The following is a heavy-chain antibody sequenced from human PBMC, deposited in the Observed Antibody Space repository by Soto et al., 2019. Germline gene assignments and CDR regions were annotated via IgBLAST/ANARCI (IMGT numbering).Heavy chain of an antibody. D-gene: IGHD4-17*01. CDR1: GFTFSAYN. V-gene: IGHV3-48*02. CDR2: ISSGGSTI. J-gene: IGHJ6*02. Sequence: GGSLRLSCAASGFTFSAYNMNWVRQAPGKGLEWVAYISSGGSTIYYADSVEGRFTFSRDNAKNSLYLQMNSLRDEDTAVYYCARDRGTVTNDVGQDYGMDVWGQGTTVTVSS. CDR3: ARDRGTVTNDVGQDYGMDV.